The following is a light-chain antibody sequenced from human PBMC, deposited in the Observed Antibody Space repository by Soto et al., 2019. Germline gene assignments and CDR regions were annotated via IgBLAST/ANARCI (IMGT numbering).Light chain of an antibody. CDR2: GAS. J-gene: IGKJ1*01. CDR1: QSVSSNY. CDR3: QQYGSSVKT. Sequence: EIVSTQSPGTLSLSPGERATLSCRASQSVSSNYLAWYQQKPGQAPRLLIFGASNRATDIPDRFSGSGSGTDFTLTISRLEPEDFAVYFCQQYGSSVKTFGQGTKVDIK. V-gene: IGKV3-20*01.